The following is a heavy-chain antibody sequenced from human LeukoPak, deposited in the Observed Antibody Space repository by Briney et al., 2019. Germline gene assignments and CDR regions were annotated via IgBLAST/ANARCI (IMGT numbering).Heavy chain of an antibody. D-gene: IGHD2-2*01. Sequence: GGSLRLSCAASGFTFSSYAMSWVRQAPGKGLEWVSGISGTGGNTYYADSVKGRFTISRDNSKNTLYLQMNTLRAEDTAIYYCAKSRGISTSAYAMDVWGQGTTVTVSS. CDR3: AKSRGISTSAYAMDV. CDR2: ISGTGGNT. J-gene: IGHJ6*02. CDR1: GFTFSSYA. V-gene: IGHV3-23*01.